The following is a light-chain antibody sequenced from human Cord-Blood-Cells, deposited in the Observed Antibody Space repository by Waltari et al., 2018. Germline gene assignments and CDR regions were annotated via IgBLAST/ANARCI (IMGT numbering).Light chain of an antibody. CDR3: SSYAGSNNWV. V-gene: IGLV2-8*01. J-gene: IGLJ3*02. CDR1: XXXXXXXXX. Sequence: QSALTQPPSASGSPGQXXXXXXXGXXXXXXXXXXXSWYQQPPGKAPKLMIYEVSKRPSGVPDRFSGSKSGNTASLTVSGLQAEDEADYYCSSYAGSNNWVFGGGTKLTVL. CDR2: EVS.